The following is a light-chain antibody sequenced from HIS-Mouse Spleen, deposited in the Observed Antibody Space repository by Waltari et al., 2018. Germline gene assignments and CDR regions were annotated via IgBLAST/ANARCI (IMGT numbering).Light chain of an antibody. CDR1: NIGSKS. J-gene: IGLJ2*01. CDR2: DDS. CDR3: QVWDSSSDHVV. V-gene: IGLV3-21*03. Sequence: SYVLTQPPSVSVAPGKPARITCGGTNIGSKSVPWYQQKPGQAPVLVVYDDSDRPSGIPGRFSGSNSGNTATLTISRVEAGDEADYYCQVWDSSSDHVVFGGGTKLTVL.